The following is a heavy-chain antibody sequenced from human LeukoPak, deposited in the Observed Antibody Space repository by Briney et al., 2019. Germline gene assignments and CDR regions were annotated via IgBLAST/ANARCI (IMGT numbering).Heavy chain of an antibody. CDR2: MNPSSGNT. CDR1: GYTFTSYD. V-gene: IGHV1-8*01. CDR3: ARGSYGDLYNF. Sequence: SSVKVSCKASGYTFTSYDIHGLRQGTGQGVDGVGWMNPSSGNTGYAQKFQGRVTMTWNTSISTAYMELRSLRSEDTAVNYWARGSYGDLYNFWGQGTLVTVSS. D-gene: IGHD4-17*01. J-gene: IGHJ4*02.